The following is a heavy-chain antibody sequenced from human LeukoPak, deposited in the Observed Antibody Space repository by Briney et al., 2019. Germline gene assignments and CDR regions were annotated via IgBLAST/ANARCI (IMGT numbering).Heavy chain of an antibody. CDR2: IYYSGTT. V-gene: IGHV4-39*01. CDR3: ASLGGYCGGDCYSRPFDY. CDR1: GGSISSSSYY. Sequence: PSETLSLTCTVSGGSISSSSYYWGWIRQPPGKGLEWIGSIYYSGTTHYNPSLKSRVTISVDTSKNQFSLKLSSVTAAGTAVYYCASLGGYCGGDCYSRPFDYWGQGTLVTVSS. J-gene: IGHJ4*02. D-gene: IGHD2-21*01.